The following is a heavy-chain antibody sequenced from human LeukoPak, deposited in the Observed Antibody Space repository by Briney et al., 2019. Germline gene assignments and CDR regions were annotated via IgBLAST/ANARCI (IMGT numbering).Heavy chain of an antibody. J-gene: IGHJ4*02. V-gene: IGHV3-23*01. CDR2: ISGSGGST. Sequence: GGSLILSCAASGFTFSSYAMSWVRQAPGKGLEWVSAISGSGGSTYYADSVKGRFTISRDNSKNTLYLQMNSLRTEDTAVYYCAKGVFDWLLYFDYWGQGTLVTVSS. CDR1: GFTFSSYA. D-gene: IGHD3-9*01. CDR3: AKGVFDWLLYFDY.